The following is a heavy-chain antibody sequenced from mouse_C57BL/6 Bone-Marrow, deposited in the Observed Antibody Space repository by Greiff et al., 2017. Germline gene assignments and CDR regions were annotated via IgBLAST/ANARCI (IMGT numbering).Heavy chain of an antibody. CDR1: YTFSRRVH. V-gene: IGHV1-87*01. Sequence: QVQLQQSGPELARPWASVKISCQAFYTFSRRVHFAIRDTNYWMQWVKMRPGQGLEWIGAIYPGKGDTSYNQKFKGKATLTVDKASSTAYMELNSLTSEDSAVYYCARIWTHFDYWGQGTTLTVSS. J-gene: IGHJ2*01. CDR2: GQGLEWIG. CDR3: SEDSAVYYCARIWTHFDY.